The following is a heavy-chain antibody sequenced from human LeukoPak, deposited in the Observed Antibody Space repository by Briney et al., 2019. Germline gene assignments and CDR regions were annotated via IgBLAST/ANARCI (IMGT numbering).Heavy chain of an antibody. V-gene: IGHV3-48*03. J-gene: IGHJ4*02. CDR3: ARENYDILTGYSYFDY. CDR2: ISSSGSTI. CDR1: GFTFSSYE. Sequence: GGSLRLSCAASGFTFSSYEMNWVRQAPGKGLEWVSYISSSGSTIYYADSVKGRFTISRDNAKNSLYLQMNSLRDEDTAVYYCARENYDILTGYSYFDYWGQGTLVTVSS. D-gene: IGHD3-9*01.